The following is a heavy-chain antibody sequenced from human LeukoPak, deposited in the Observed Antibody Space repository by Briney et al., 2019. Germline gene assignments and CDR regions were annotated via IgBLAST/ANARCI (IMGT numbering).Heavy chain of an antibody. Sequence: SETLSLTCTVSGGSISSYYWSWIRQPPGKGLEWIGYIYYSGSTNYNPSLKSRVTISVDTSKNQFSLKLSSVNAADTAVYYCARHRNNWNDEAHFDYWGQGTLVTVSS. J-gene: IGHJ4*02. CDR3: ARHRNNWNDEAHFDY. CDR2: IYYSGST. CDR1: GGSISSYY. D-gene: IGHD1-1*01. V-gene: IGHV4-59*08.